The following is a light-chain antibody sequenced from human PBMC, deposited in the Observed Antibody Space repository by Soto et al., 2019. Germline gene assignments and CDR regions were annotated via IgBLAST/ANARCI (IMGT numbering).Light chain of an antibody. J-gene: IGKJ1*01. CDR1: QDISND. CDR2: TAS. V-gene: IGKV1-6*01. Sequence: AIQMTQSPTSLSASVGDSVTITCRASQDISNDLGWYQEKPGKAPKLLISTASSLLSGVPSRFSGSGSGTDFTLTISSLQPEDFATYSCLQDYNYPWTFGQGTNVEVK. CDR3: LQDYNYPWT.